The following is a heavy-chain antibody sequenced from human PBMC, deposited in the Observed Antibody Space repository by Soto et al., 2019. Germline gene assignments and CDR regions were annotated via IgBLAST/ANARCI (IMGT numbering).Heavy chain of an antibody. CDR2: INPKSGGT. J-gene: IGHJ6*02. CDR3: ARGDSTDCSNGVCSFFYNHDMDV. V-gene: IGHV1-2*04. CDR1: GYSFTDYH. D-gene: IGHD2-8*01. Sequence: APVKVSCKASGYSFTDYHIHWVRQAPGQGLEWLGRINPKSGGTSTAQKFQGWVTMTTDTSISTASMELTRLTSDDTAIYYCARGDSTDCSNGVCSFFYNHDMDVWGQGTTVT.